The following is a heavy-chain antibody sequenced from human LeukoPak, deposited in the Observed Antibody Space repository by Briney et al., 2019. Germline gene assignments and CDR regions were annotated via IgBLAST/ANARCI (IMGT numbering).Heavy chain of an antibody. D-gene: IGHD1-1*01. CDR2: ISNSDNKP. V-gene: IGHV3-NL1*01. Sequence: GGSLRLSCAASGFSFSNYGMHWVRQAPGKGLEWVSTISNSDNKPYYADSVKGRFTISRDNSKNTLHLQMNSLTAEDTAMYYCAKATGTLGNWGQGALVTVSS. CDR1: GFSFSNYG. J-gene: IGHJ4*02. CDR3: AKATGTLGN.